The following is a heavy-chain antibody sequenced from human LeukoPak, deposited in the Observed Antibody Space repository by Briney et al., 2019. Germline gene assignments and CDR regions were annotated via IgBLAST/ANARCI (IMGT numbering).Heavy chain of an antibody. D-gene: IGHD2/OR15-2a*01. CDR2: IYYSGST. Sequence: SETLSLTCTVSGYSISSGYYWGWIRQPPGKGLEWIGSIYYSGSTYYNPSLKSRVTISVDTSKNQFSLKLSSVTAADTAVYYCARDSSFHNFLLWGQGTLVTVSS. J-gene: IGHJ4*02. CDR1: GYSISSGYY. V-gene: IGHV4-38-2*02. CDR3: ARDSSFHNFLL.